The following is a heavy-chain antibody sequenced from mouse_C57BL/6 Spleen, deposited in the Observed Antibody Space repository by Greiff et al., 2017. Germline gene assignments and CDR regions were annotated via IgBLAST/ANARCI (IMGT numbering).Heavy chain of an antibody. J-gene: IGHJ4*01. CDR1: GYSITSGYY. CDR3: GSSSHYYAMDY. V-gene: IGHV3-6*01. CDR2: ISYDGSN. D-gene: IGHD1-1*01. Sequence: EVKLQESGPGLVKPSQSLSLTCSVTGYSITSGYYWNWIRQFPGNKLEWMGYISYDGSNNYNPSLKNRISITRDKSKNQFFLKLNSVTTEDTATYDCGSSSHYYAMDYWGQGTSVTVSS.